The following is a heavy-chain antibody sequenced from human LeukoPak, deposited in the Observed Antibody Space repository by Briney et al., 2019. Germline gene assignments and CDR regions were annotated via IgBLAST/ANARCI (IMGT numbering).Heavy chain of an antibody. Sequence: GGSLRLSCATSAFIFNNAWMTWVRQAPGKGLEWVSVIYSGGSTYYADSVKGRFTISRDNSKNTLYLQMNSLRAEDTAVYYCARVQAEPYQLLAYYYYYYMDVWGKGTTVTVSS. CDR3: ARVQAEPYQLLAYYYYYYMDV. D-gene: IGHD2-2*01. J-gene: IGHJ6*03. V-gene: IGHV3-53*01. CDR1: AFIFNNAW. CDR2: IYSGGST.